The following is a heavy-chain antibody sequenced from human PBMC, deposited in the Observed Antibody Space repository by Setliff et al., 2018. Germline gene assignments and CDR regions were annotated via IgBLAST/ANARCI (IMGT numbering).Heavy chain of an antibody. V-gene: IGHV4-39*01. J-gene: IGHJ4*02. CDR3: ARRYFDSGSYFYFDY. Sequence: SETLSLTCTVSGASLSSGTYYWGWIRQPPGKGLEWIGRIYYRGDTYYNASLKGRLTISVDTAQNQFSLRLTSVTAADTAVYFCARRYFDSGSYFYFDYWGQGTLVTVSS. CDR1: GASLSSGTYY. D-gene: IGHD3-10*01. CDR2: IYYRGDT.